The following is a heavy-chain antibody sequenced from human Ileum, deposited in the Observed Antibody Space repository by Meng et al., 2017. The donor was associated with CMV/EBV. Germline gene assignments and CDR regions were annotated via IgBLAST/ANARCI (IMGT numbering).Heavy chain of an antibody. Sequence: SETLSLTCTVSGGSVSSASYYWSWVRQPPGKGLEWIGYISYNGKTNYNPSLKSRVTITGDTSKNQFSLKMSSVTAADTALYYCARESMVAVSRHYYYVMDVWGQGTTVTVSS. CDR2: ISYNGKT. CDR3: ARESMVAVSRHYYYVMDV. D-gene: IGHD2-15*01. CDR1: GGSVSSASYY. J-gene: IGHJ6*02. V-gene: IGHV4-61*01.